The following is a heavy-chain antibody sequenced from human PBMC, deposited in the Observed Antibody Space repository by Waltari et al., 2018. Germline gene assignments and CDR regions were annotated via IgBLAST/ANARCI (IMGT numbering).Heavy chain of an antibody. CDR1: GYTFTSYY. V-gene: IGHV1-46*01. D-gene: IGHD1-20*01. CDR2: INPSGGST. CDR3: ARSGITGISYYFDY. J-gene: IGHJ4*02. Sequence: QVQLVQSGAEVKKPGASVKVSCKASGYTFTSYYMPWVRTAPGQGLEWMGIINPSGGSTSYAQKFQGRVTMTRDTSTSTVFMELSSLRSEDTAVYYCARSGITGISYYFDYWGQGTLVTVSS.